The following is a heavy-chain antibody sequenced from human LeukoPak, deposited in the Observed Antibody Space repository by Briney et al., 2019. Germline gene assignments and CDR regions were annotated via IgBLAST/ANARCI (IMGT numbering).Heavy chain of an antibody. Sequence: GGSLRLSCAASGFTFSDYYMSWIRQAPGKGLEWVSYISSSGSTIYYADSVKGRFTISRGNAKNSLYLQMNSLRAEDTAVYYCARDGRIAARLWFGYYFDYWGQGTLVTVSS. CDR3: ARDGRIAARLWFGYYFDY. D-gene: IGHD6-6*01. CDR2: ISSSGSTI. J-gene: IGHJ4*02. V-gene: IGHV3-11*01. CDR1: GFTFSDYY.